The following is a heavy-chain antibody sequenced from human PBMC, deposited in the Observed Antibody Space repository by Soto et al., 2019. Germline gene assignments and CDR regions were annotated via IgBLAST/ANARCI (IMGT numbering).Heavy chain of an antibody. CDR3: ARDRTYSSSLRYYYYGMDV. Sequence: ASVKVSCKASGYTFTGYYMHWVRQAPGQGLEWMGWINPNSGGTNYAQKFQGRVTMTRDTSISTAYMELSRLRSDDTAVYYCARDRTYSSSLRYYYYGMDVLGQGTTVTVCS. D-gene: IGHD6-6*01. CDR2: INPNSGGT. CDR1: GYTFTGYY. V-gene: IGHV1-2*02. J-gene: IGHJ6*02.